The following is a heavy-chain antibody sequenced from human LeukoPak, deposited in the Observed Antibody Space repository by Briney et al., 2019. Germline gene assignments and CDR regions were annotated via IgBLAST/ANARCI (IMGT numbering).Heavy chain of an antibody. CDR1: GFTFSSYG. Sequence: GRSLRLSCAASGFTFSSYGMHWVRQAPGKGLEWVAVISYDGSNKYYADSVKGRFTISRDNSKNTLYLQMNSLRAEDTAVYYCAKAYYDSSGYYKGYYYGMDVWGQGTTVTVSS. D-gene: IGHD3-22*01. J-gene: IGHJ6*02. CDR2: ISYDGSNK. V-gene: IGHV3-30*18. CDR3: AKAYYDSSGYYKGYYYGMDV.